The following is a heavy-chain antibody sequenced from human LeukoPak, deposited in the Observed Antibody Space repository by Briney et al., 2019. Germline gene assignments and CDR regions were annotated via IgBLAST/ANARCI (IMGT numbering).Heavy chain of an antibody. V-gene: IGHV4-34*01. J-gene: IGHJ5*02. CDR2: INHSGST. D-gene: IGHD3-16*01. Sequence: SETLSLTCAVYGGSFSGYYWSWIRQPPGKELEWIGEINHSGSTNYNPSLRSRVTISVDRSKNQFSLKLRSVTAADTAIYYCARHWTNGGNNSFDPWSQGTLVTVSS. CDR3: ARHWTNGGNNSFDP. CDR1: GGSFSGYY.